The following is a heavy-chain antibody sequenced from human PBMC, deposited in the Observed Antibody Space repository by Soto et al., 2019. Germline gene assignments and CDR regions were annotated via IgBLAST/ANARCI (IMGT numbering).Heavy chain of an antibody. D-gene: IGHD6-13*01. CDR1: GVSISSGGYY. J-gene: IGHJ4*02. V-gene: IGHV4-31*03. CDR2: TYYSGST. CDR3: ARHSSWWPLDY. Sequence: QVQLQESGPGLVKPPQTLFLTCTVSGVSISSGGYYWSWTRQHPGKGLEWIGYTYYSGSTYYNPSRKSRVTISVDESKNQFSLKLSSVTAADTAGYYCARHSSWWPLDYWGQGTLVTVSS.